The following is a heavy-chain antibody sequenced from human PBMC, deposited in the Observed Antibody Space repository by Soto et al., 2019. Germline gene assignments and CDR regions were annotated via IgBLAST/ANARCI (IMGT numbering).Heavy chain of an antibody. CDR3: ARGITGTTFPQGEPKNWFDP. V-gene: IGHV1-69*13. Sequence: SVKVSCKASGGTFSSYAISWVRQAPGQGLEWMGGIIPIFGTANYAQKFQGRVTITADESTSTAYMELSSLRSEDTAVYYCARGITGTTFPQGEPKNWFDPWGQGTLVTVSS. CDR1: GGTFSSYA. J-gene: IGHJ5*02. D-gene: IGHD1-7*01. CDR2: IIPIFGTA.